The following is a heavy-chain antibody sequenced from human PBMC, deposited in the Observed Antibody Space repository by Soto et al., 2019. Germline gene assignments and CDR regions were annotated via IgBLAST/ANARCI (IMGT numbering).Heavy chain of an antibody. CDR1: GGSISNLGYY. CDR3: ARERRYFDWVTPSGAFDI. J-gene: IGHJ3*02. Sequence: SETLSLTCTVSGGSISNLGYYWSWIRQHPGKGLEWIGYIYYSGSTYYNPSLKSRVTISVDTSKNQFSLKLSSVTAADTAVYYCARERRYFDWVTPSGAFDIWGQGTMVTVSS. D-gene: IGHD3-9*01. CDR2: IYYSGST. V-gene: IGHV4-31*03.